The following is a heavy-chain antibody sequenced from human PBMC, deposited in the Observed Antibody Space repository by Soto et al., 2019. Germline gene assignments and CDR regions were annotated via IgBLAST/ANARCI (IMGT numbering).Heavy chain of an antibody. CDR3: ASGVRGVILSGLQTNYYYYYGMDV. CDR2: ISGSGGST. CDR1: GFTFSSYA. Sequence: GGSLRLSCAASGFTFSSYAMSWVRQAPGKGLEWVSAISGSGGSTYYADSVKGRFTISRDNSKNTLYLQMNSLRAEDTAVYYCASGVRGVILSGLQTNYYYYYGMDVWGQGTTVTVSS. V-gene: IGHV3-23*01. D-gene: IGHD3-10*01. J-gene: IGHJ6*02.